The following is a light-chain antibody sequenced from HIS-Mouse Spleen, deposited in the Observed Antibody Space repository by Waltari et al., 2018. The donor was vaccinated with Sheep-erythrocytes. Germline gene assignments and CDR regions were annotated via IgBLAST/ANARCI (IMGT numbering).Light chain of an antibody. CDR1: SSDVGSYNL. CDR3: CSYAGSSTPWV. Sequence: QSALTQPASVSGSPGQSITISCTGTSSDVGSYNLVPWYQQHPGKAPKLMIYEGSTRPSGVSNRFSGSKSGNTASLTISGLQAEDEADYYCCSYAGSSTPWVFGGGTKLTVL. CDR2: EGS. J-gene: IGLJ3*02. V-gene: IGLV2-23*01.